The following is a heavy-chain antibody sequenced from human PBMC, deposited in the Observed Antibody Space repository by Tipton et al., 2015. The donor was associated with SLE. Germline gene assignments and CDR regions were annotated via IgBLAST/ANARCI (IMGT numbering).Heavy chain of an antibody. CDR2: IHPSGGGT. CDR1: GYTFVAYS. CDR3: AREESGGYWDY. Sequence: QVQLVQSGAEVKTPGASVRVSCKPSGYTFVAYSMHWVRQAPGQGLEWIGLIHPSGGGTNYAQKFQGRVTMTRDTSTSTVYMELSSLTSEDTAVYFCAREESGGYWDYWGQGILVTVSS. V-gene: IGHV1-2*02. D-gene: IGHD2-15*01. J-gene: IGHJ4*02.